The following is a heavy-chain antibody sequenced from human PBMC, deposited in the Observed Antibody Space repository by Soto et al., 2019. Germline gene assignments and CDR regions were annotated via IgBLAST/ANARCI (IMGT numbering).Heavy chain of an antibody. J-gene: IGHJ4*02. CDR1: GGTFNNYA. CDR2: TIPISGTA. D-gene: IGHD6-13*01. V-gene: IGHV1-69*01. Sequence: QVQLVQSGAEVKKPGSSVKVSCRASGGTFNNYAVTWVRQAPGQGLEWMGGTIPISGTANYAQKFQGRVRITADESTNTVRMELSSLRSEDTAMYYCASSYGTSWYGDWWGQGTLVTVSS. CDR3: ASSYGTSWYGDW.